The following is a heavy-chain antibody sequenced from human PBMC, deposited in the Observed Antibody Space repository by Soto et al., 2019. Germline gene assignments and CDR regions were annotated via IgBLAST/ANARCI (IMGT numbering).Heavy chain of an antibody. Sequence: PGESLKISCKGSGYSFTSYWIGWVRQMTGKGLEWMGIIYPGDSDTRYSPSFQGQVTISADKSISTAYLQWSSLKASDTAMYYCARPPHIAALAWYFDLWGRGTLVTVSS. CDR3: ARPPHIAALAWYFDL. D-gene: IGHD6-6*01. CDR2: IYPGDSDT. V-gene: IGHV5-51*01. CDR1: GYSFTSYW. J-gene: IGHJ2*01.